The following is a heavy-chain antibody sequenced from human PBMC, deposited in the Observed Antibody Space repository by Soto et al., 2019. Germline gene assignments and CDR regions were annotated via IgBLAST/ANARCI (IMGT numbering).Heavy chain of an antibody. V-gene: IGHV1-3*01. CDR2: INAGNGNT. D-gene: IGHD2-21*01. Sequence: ASVKVSCKASGYTFTSYGISWVRQAPGQGLEWMGWINAGNGNTKYSQKFQGRVTITRDTSASTAYMELSSLRSEDTAVYYCARAVGISQSLPGGYWGQGTLVTVSS. CDR1: GYTFTSYG. J-gene: IGHJ4*02. CDR3: ARAVGISQSLPGGY.